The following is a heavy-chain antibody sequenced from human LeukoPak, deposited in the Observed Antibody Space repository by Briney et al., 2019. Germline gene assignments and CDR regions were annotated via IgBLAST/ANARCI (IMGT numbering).Heavy chain of an antibody. J-gene: IGHJ4*02. CDR1: GFTFSDYY. Sequence: GGSLRLSCAASGFTFSDYYMSWVRQAPGKGLEWVSGISGSGTNTYYADSVKGRFTISRDNSKNTLYLQMNSLRAEDTAVYYCARRAGAYSHPYDYWGQGTLVTVSS. D-gene: IGHD4/OR15-4a*01. CDR3: ARRAGAYSHPYDY. CDR2: ISGSGTNT. V-gene: IGHV3-23*01.